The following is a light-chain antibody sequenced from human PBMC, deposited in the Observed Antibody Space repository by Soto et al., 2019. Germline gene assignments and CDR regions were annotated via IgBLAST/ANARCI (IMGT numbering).Light chain of an antibody. CDR2: DAS. V-gene: IGKV3-11*01. Sequence: IFMTQSPATLSVSPGGRATLSCRASEDVSSKLAWYQQKPGQAPRLLIYDASTRATGIPARFSGSGSGTDFTLTISSLESEDSAIYYCQQRSNWPSISFGQGTRLEIK. CDR3: QQRSNWPSIS. CDR1: EDVSSK. J-gene: IGKJ5*01.